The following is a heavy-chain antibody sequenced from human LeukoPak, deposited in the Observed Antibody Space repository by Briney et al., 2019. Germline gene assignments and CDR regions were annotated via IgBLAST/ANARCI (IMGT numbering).Heavy chain of an antibody. CDR2: FSGSGGST. CDR1: GFTFNNYA. D-gene: IGHD3-16*01. J-gene: IGHJ3*02. Sequence: PGGSLRLSCAASGFTFNNYAMSWVRQAPGKGLEWVSAFSGSGGSTYYADSVKGRFPISRDNSRDTVSLQMNSLRAEDTAVYYCAKELSSWGPSSDAFDTWGQGTMVTVSS. CDR3: AKELSSWGPSSDAFDT. V-gene: IGHV3-23*01.